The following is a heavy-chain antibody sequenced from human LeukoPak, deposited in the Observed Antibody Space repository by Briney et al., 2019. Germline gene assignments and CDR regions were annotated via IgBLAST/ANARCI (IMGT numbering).Heavy chain of an antibody. D-gene: IGHD6-13*01. CDR1: GFTFSSYS. CDR3: ARDLRYSSSWYLSPFDY. V-gene: IGHV3-21*01. Sequence: GGSLRLSCAASGFTFSSYSMNWVSQAPGKGLEWVSSISSSSSYIYYADSVKGRFTISRDNAKNSLYLQMNSLRGEDTAVYYCARDLRYSSSWYLSPFDYWGQGTLVTVSS. CDR2: ISSSSSYI. J-gene: IGHJ4*02.